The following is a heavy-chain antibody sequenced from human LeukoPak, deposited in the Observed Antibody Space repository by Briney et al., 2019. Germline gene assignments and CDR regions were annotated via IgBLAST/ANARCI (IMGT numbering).Heavy chain of an antibody. CDR1: GFTFSTYA. J-gene: IGHJ5*02. D-gene: IGHD6-19*01. CDR3: AKDRIEVAVHWFDP. V-gene: IGHV3-23*01. CDR2: IRGSGSST. Sequence: GGSLRLSCAASGFTFSTYAMTWVRQAPGKGLEWVSTIRGSGSSTFYADSVKGRFTISRDNFKNTLYLQMNNLRAEDTAVYYCAKDRIEVAVHWFDPWGQGNLVTVSS.